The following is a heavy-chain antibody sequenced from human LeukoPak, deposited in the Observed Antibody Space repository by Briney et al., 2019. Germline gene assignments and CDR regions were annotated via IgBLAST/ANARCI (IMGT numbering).Heavy chain of an antibody. CDR2: INHRGST. CDR1: GGSFSGYY. CDR3: ARGIRGPDYGDYGHYFDY. V-gene: IGHV4-34*01. Sequence: SETLSLTCAVYGGSFSGYYWSWIRQPPGKGLEWIGEINHRGSTNYNPPLKSRVTISVDTSKNQFSLKLSSVTAADTAVYYCARGIRGPDYGDYGHYFDYWGQGTLVTVSS. J-gene: IGHJ4*02. D-gene: IGHD4-17*01.